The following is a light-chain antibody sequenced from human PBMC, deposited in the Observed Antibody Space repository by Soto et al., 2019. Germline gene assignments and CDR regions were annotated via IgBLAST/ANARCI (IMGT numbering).Light chain of an antibody. CDR1: SSNVETNY. Sequence: QSVLTQPPSASGTPVQRVTISCSGSSSNVETNYVYWYQQLPGMAPKLPIYSNDQRPSGVPDRFSASKSGTSASLAISGLRSEYEADYYCSATDDSLSGPVFGGGTKLTVL. CDR2: SND. CDR3: SATDDSLSGPV. V-gene: IGLV1-47*02. J-gene: IGLJ2*01.